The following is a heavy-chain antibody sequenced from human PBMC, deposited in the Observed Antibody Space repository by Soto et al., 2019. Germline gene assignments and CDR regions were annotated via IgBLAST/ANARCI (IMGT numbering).Heavy chain of an antibody. CDR3: AKMNSRGLRGYFQH. D-gene: IGHD3-22*01. CDR1: GFTFSDYG. V-gene: IGHV3-30*18. CDR2: TSYDGSTK. Sequence: QVQLVESGGGVVQPGKSLRLSCAASGFTFSDYGMHWVRQAPGKGLEWVAVTSYDGSTKYYADSVRGRFTISRDKSKNTRYLQMSSLSAEATAVDYCAKMNSRGLRGYFQHWGQGTLVTVSS. J-gene: IGHJ1*01.